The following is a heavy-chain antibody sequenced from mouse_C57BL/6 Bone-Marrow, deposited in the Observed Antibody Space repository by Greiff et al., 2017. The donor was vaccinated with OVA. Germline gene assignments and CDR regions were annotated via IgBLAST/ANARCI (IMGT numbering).Heavy chain of an antibody. CDR2: IGPGSGST. J-gene: IGHJ2*01. D-gene: IGHD1-1*01. CDR3: ARSTIYYYGSSYYFDY. CDR1: GYTFTDYY. Sequence: QVQLQQSGAELVKPGASVKISCKASGYTFTDYYINWVKQRPGQGLEWIGKIGPGSGSTYYHEKFKGKATLTADKSASTAYMQLSSLTSEDSAVYFCARSTIYYYGSSYYFDYWGQGTTLTVAS. V-gene: IGHV1-77*01.